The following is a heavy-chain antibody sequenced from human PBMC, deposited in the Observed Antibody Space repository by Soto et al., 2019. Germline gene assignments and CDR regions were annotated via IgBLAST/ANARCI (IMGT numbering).Heavy chain of an antibody. CDR1: GFTCSSYG. Sequence: SGGSLRLSCAASGFTCSSYGMHWVRQAPGKGLEWVAVISYDGSNKYYADSVKGRFTISRDNSKNTLYLQMNSLRAEDTAVYYCAKDGSYGPRGEDWYFDLWGRGTLVTVSS. CDR3: AKDGSYGPRGEDWYFDL. D-gene: IGHD4-17*01. V-gene: IGHV3-30*18. J-gene: IGHJ2*01. CDR2: ISYDGSNK.